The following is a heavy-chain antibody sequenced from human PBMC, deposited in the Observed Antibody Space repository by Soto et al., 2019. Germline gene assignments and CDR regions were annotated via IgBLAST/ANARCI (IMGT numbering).Heavy chain of an antibody. CDR1: GGTFSSYA. V-gene: IGHV1-69*12. D-gene: IGHD2-15*01. CDR2: SIPIFGTA. Sequence: QVQLVQSGAEVKKPGSSVKVSCKASGGTFSSYAISWVRQAPGQGLEWMGGSIPIFGTANYAQKFQGSVTITADESTSTAYRELSSLRSEDTAVYYCARGGYCSGGSCYSNVRWFDPWGQGTLVTVSS. CDR3: ARGGYCSGGSCYSNVRWFDP. J-gene: IGHJ5*02.